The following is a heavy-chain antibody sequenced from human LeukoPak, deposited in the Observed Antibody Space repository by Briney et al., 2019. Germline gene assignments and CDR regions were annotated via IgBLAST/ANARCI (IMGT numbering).Heavy chain of an antibody. CDR2: ISYDGSNK. J-gene: IGHJ6*02. CDR1: GFTFSSYG. CDR3: ASDSSYYYYGMDV. V-gene: IGHV3-30*03. D-gene: IGHD2-15*01. Sequence: GRSLRLSCAASGFTFSSYGMHWVRQAPGKGLEWVAVISYDGSNKYYADSVKGRFTISRDNAKNSLYLQMNSLRAEDTAVYYCASDSSYYYYGMDVWGQGTTVTVSS.